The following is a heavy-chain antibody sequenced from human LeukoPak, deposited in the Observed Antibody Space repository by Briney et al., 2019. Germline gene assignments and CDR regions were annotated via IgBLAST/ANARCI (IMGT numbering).Heavy chain of an antibody. V-gene: IGHV3-7*01. Sequence: GGSLRLSCAASGFTFSSYWMSWDRQAPGKGLEWVANIKQDASEKYYVASVTGRFTIFKDNAKNSLYLQMNSLRAEDTAVYFCARVSLAGAFFDSWGQGTLVTVAS. CDR3: ARVSLAGAFFDS. CDR1: GFTFSSYW. CDR2: IKQDASEK. D-gene: IGHD6-13*01. J-gene: IGHJ4*02.